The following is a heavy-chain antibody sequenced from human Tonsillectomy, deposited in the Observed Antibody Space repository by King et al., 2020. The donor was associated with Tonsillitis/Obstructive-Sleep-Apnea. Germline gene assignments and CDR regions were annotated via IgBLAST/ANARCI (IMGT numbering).Heavy chain of an antibody. J-gene: IGHJ6*03. CDR3: ARDTYCDSTSCYDYYYYMDV. CDR2: ISDTGRTI. Sequence: QLVQSGGGLVKPGGSLRLSCAASGFTFSNYYMSWIRQAPGKGLEWVSYISDTGRTIYYADSVKGRFTISRDNAKNSLYLQMNSLRAEDTAVYYCARDTYCDSTSCYDYYYYMDVWGKGTTVTVSS. V-gene: IGHV3-11*01. CDR1: GFTFSNYY. D-gene: IGHD2-2*01.